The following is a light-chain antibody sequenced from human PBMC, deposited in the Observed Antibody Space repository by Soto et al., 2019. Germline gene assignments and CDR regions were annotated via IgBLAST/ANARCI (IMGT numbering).Light chain of an antibody. V-gene: IGLV2-23*02. Sequence: QSALTQPASVSGSPGQSITISCTGTSSDVGSYNLVSWYQQHPGKAPKLMIYEVSKRPSGVSNRFSGSKSGKTASLTISGLQAEDEADYYCCSYAGSSTFLYVFGTGTKVTVL. CDR3: CSYAGSSTFLYV. CDR1: SSDVGSYNL. J-gene: IGLJ1*01. CDR2: EVS.